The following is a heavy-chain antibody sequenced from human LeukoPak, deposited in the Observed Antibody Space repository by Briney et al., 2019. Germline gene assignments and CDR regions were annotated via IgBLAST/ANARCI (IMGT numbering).Heavy chain of an antibody. CDR2: ISGSGGSI. V-gene: IGHV3-23*01. Sequence: GGSLRLSCAASGFTYSSYAMSWVRQAPGKGLEWVSAISGSGGSIYYADSVKGRFTISRDNAENTMFLQMNSLRAEDSAIYYCARDLAAWDVWGKGTTVTVSS. CDR1: GFTYSSYA. J-gene: IGHJ6*04. CDR3: ARDLAAWDV.